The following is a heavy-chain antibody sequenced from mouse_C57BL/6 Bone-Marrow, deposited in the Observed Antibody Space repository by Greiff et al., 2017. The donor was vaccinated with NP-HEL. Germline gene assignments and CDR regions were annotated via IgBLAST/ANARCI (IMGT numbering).Heavy chain of an antibody. CDR1: GFSLTSYG. J-gene: IGHJ4*01. CDR3: ATGYAMDY. Sequence: VQLQQSGPGLVQPSPSLSITCTVSGFSLTSYGVHWVRQSPGQGLEWLGVIWRGGSTAYNAAFISRLSISKDNSKSLVFFKMNSLQADDTAIDYCATGYAMDYWGQGTSVTVSA. V-gene: IGHV2-2*01. CDR2: IWRGGST.